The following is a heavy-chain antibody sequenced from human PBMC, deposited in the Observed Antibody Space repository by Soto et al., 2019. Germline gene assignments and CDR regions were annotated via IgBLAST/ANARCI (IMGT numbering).Heavy chain of an antibody. CDR3: ARSRFQTWFDP. CDR2: LYYSGST. CDR1: GGSIISSNYY. V-gene: IGHV4-39*01. Sequence: SETLSLTCTVSGGSIISSNYYWGWIRQPPGKGLEWIGSLYYSGSTYYNPSLKSRVTTSVDTSKNQFSLKLSSVTAADTAVYYCARSRFQTWFDPWGQGTLVTVSS. J-gene: IGHJ5*02.